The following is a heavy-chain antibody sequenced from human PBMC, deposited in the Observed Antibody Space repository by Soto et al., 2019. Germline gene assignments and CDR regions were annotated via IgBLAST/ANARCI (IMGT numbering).Heavy chain of an antibody. CDR3: ARDTAGFGVPAANHKQNGPGYYYGMDV. V-gene: IGHV1-2*02. D-gene: IGHD2-2*01. Sequence: ASVKVSCKASGYTFTGYYMHWVRQAPGQGLEWMGWITPNSGGTNYAQKFQGRVTMTRDTSISTAYMELSRLRSDGTAVYYCARDTAGFGVPAANHKQNGPGYYYGMDVWGQGTTVTVSS. J-gene: IGHJ6*02. CDR1: GYTFTGYY. CDR2: ITPNSGGT.